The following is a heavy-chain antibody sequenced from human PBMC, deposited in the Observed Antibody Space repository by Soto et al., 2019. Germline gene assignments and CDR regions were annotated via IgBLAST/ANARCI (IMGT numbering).Heavy chain of an antibody. CDR1: GFSFCDAW. Sequence: EVQLLESGGGLVKPGGSLSLSCAASGFSFCDAWMNWVRQAPGKGLDWVGRIKSKTEGGTTVYAAPVKGRFTISRDDSDNTLHLEMNSLKTEDTDVYNCATVRRLQFLDWFADFDSWGQGALGTVSS. CDR3: ATVRRLQFLDWFADFDS. V-gene: IGHV3-15*07. D-gene: IGHD3-9*01. CDR2: IKSKTEGGTT. J-gene: IGHJ4*02.